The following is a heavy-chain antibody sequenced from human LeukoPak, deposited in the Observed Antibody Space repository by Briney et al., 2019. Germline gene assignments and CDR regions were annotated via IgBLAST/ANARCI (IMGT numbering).Heavy chain of an antibody. CDR1: GGSISSYY. CDR3: ARISQGYCSSTSCYHLDY. Sequence: PSETLSLTCTVSGGSISSYYWSWIRQPPGKGLEWIGEINHSGSTNYNPSLKSRVTISVDTSKNQFSLKLSSVTAADTAVYYCARISQGYCSSTSCYHLDYWGQGTLVTVSS. J-gene: IGHJ4*02. D-gene: IGHD2-2*01. V-gene: IGHV4-34*01. CDR2: INHSGST.